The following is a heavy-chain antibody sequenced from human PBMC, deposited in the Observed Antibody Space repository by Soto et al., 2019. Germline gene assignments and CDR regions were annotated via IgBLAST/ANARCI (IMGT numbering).Heavy chain of an antibody. Sequence: GGSLRLSCAASGFTFSSYSMNWVRQAPGKGLEWVSKISRGSSTIHYADSVKGRFTITRDNAENSLYLQMNSLRDEDTAVYYCARDQASVYYYGAGDYNGMDVWGQGTTVTVSS. CDR2: ISRGSSTI. CDR3: ARDQASVYYYGAGDYNGMDV. V-gene: IGHV3-48*02. CDR1: GFTFSSYS. J-gene: IGHJ6*02. D-gene: IGHD3-10*01.